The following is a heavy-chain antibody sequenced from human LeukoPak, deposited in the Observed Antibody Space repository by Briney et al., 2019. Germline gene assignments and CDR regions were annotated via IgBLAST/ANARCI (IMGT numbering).Heavy chain of an antibody. CDR2: IKSKTDGGTT. J-gene: IGHJ5*02. CDR1: GFTFSNAW. Sequence: GGSLRLSCAASGFTFSNAWMSWVRQAPGKGLEWVGRIKSKTDGGTTDYAAPVKGRFTISRDDSKNTLYLQMNSLKTEDTAVYYCTTDLSPSGYSSSWYPGWFDPWGQGTLVTVSS. CDR3: TTDLSPSGYSSSWYPGWFDP. D-gene: IGHD6-13*01. V-gene: IGHV3-15*01.